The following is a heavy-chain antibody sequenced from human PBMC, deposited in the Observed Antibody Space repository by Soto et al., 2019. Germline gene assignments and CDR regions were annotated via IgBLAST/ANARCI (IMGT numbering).Heavy chain of an antibody. CDR2: IKQDGSEK. J-gene: IGHJ4*02. V-gene: IGHV3-7*05. CDR1: GFTFSSYW. D-gene: IGHD5-18*01. Sequence: PGGSLRLSCAASGFTFSSYWMSWVRQAPGKGLEWVANIKQDGSEKYYVDSVKGRFTISRDNAKNSLYLQMNSLRAEDTAVYYCARDTVQLWLSPFDYWGQGTLVTV. CDR3: ARDTVQLWLSPFDY.